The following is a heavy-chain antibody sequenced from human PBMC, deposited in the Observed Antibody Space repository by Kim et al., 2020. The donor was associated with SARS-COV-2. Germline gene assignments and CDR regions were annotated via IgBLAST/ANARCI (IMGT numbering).Heavy chain of an antibody. V-gene: IGHV1-2*06. CDR2: INPNSGGT. CDR3: VISKYYYDSSGDYYYYYGMDV. D-gene: IGHD3-22*01. CDR1: GYTFTGYY. Sequence: ASVKVSCKASGYTFTGYYMHWVRQAPGQGLEWMGRINPNSGGTNYAQKFQGRVTMTRDTSISTAYMELSRLRSDDTAVYYCVISKYYYDSSGDYYYYYGMDVWGQGTTVTVSS. J-gene: IGHJ6*02.